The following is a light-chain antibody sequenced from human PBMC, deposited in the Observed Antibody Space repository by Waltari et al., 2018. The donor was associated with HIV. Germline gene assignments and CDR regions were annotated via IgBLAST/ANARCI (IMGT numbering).Light chain of an antibody. Sequence: QSALTQPTSASGSPGQSVTISCTGTSTDVGAYNLVSWYQQHSGEAPKPIIYEVTTRPSGVPDRFSGSKSGNTASLTVSGLQAEDEADFYCSSYAGSTVIFGGGTKLTVL. V-gene: IGLV2-8*01. J-gene: IGLJ2*01. CDR1: STDVGAYNL. CDR3: SSYAGSTVI. CDR2: EVT.